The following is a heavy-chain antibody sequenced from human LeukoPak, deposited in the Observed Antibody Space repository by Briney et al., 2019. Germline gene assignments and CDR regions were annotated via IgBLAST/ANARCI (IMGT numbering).Heavy chain of an antibody. V-gene: IGHV3-11*01. D-gene: IGHD3-22*01. CDR2: ISSSGSTI. CDR3: AKDYGYYDSSGYLDY. Sequence: TGGSPRLSCAASGFTFSDYYMSWIRQAPGKGLEWVSYISSSGSTIYYADSVKGRFTISRDNAKNSLYLQMNSLRAEDTALYYCAKDYGYYDSSGYLDYWGQGTLVTVSS. CDR1: GFTFSDYY. J-gene: IGHJ4*02.